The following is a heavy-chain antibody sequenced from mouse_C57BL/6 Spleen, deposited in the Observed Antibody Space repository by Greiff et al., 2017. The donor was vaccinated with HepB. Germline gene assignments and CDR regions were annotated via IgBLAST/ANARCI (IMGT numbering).Heavy chain of an antibody. Sequence: QVQLQQSGAELVKPGASVKMSCKASGYTFTSYWITWVKQRPGQGLEWIGDIYPGSGSTNYNEKFKSKATLTVDTSSSTAYMQLSSLTSEDSAVYYCARRDDYDWYFDVWGTGTTVTVSS. CDR1: GYTFTSYW. V-gene: IGHV1-55*01. J-gene: IGHJ1*03. D-gene: IGHD2-4*01. CDR3: ARRDDYDWYFDV. CDR2: IYPGSGST.